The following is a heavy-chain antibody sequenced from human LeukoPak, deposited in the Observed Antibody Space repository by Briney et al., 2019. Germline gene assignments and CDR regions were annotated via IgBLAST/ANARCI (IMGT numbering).Heavy chain of an antibody. CDR1: GFTFSSYA. CDR3: PKTQGYSYGYYFDY. CDR2: MSDDGFNK. V-gene: IGHV3-30*18. D-gene: IGHD5-18*01. Sequence: PGGSLRLSCAASGFTFSSYAMHWVRQSLGKGLEWVSVMSDDGFNKYYADSVKGRFTISRDNSKKTLYLQMNSLRAEETAVYYCPKTQGYSYGYYFDYWGQGTLVTVSS. J-gene: IGHJ4*02.